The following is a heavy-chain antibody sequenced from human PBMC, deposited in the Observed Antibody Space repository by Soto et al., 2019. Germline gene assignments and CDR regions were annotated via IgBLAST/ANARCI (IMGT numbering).Heavy chain of an antibody. D-gene: IGHD7-27*01. CDR2: ISSSSSYI. Sequence: XGSLRLSCAAAGFTFSSYSMNWVRQAPGKGLEWVSSISSSSSYIYYADSVKGRFTISRDNAKNSLYLQMNSLRAEDTAVYYCARALELGWAYYYYGMDVWGQGTTVTVSS. J-gene: IGHJ6*02. CDR3: ARALELGWAYYYYGMDV. V-gene: IGHV3-21*01. CDR1: GFTFSSYS.